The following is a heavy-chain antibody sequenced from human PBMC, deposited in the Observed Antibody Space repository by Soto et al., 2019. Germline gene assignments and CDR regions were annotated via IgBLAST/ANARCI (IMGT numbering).Heavy chain of an antibody. CDR1: GASFTRYS. V-gene: IGHV1-69*01. Sequence: QVHLLQSGAVVKTPGSSVKVSCTASGASFTRYSLSWVRQAPGQGLEWVGGIVPIFGITNYAQRFQGRVKLTADESTKTTSMELGSLTSDVTAVYYCARPDEGGYSTDHHYFYALDVCVQGASITFTS. J-gene: IGHJ6*02. CDR3: ARPDEGGYSTDHHYFYALDV. CDR2: IVPIFGIT. D-gene: IGHD3-22*01.